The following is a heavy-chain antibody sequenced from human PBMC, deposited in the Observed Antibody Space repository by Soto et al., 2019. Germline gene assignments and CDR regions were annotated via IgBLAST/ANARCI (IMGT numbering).Heavy chain of an antibody. Sequence: SETLCLTCTVSGGSISSYYWSWIRQPPGKGLEWIGYIYYSGSTNYNPSLKSRVTISVDTSKNQFSLKLSSVTAADTAVYYCARAEVGYYDSSGPRRWFDPWGQGTLVTVS. V-gene: IGHV4-59*08. D-gene: IGHD3-22*01. CDR2: IYYSGST. CDR1: GGSISSYY. J-gene: IGHJ5*02. CDR3: ARAEVGYYDSSGPRRWFDP.